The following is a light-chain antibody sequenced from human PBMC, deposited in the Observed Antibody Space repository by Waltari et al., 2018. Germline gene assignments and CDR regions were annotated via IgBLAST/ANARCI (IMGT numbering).Light chain of an antibody. J-gene: IGKJ4*01. Sequence: DIVMTQSPESLAVSLGERATIKCKSRQSLLYRPHKQNYLTWYQRKPGQPPKLLISWASTRESGVPDRFSGSGSGTDFTLTISSLQAEDVAVYYCQQSYTTPLTFGGGTRVEIK. CDR2: WAS. CDR1: QSLLYRPHKQNY. CDR3: QQSYTTPLT. V-gene: IGKV4-1*01.